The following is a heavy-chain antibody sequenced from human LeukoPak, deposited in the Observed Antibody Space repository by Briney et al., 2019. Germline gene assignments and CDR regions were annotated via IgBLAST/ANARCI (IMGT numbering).Heavy chain of an antibody. V-gene: IGHV4-4*07. D-gene: IGHD6-6*01. J-gene: IGHJ4*02. CDR2: IYTSGST. Sequence: SETLSLTCTVSGGSISSYYWSWIRQPAGKGLEWIGRIYTSGSTNYNPSLKSRVAISVDTSKNQFSLKLSAVTAADTAVYYCAREGLYSSSSYFDYWGQGTLVTVSS. CDR1: GGSISSYY. CDR3: AREGLYSSSSYFDY.